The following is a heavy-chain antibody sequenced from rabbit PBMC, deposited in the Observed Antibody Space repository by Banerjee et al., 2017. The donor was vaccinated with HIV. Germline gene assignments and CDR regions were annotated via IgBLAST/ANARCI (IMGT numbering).Heavy chain of an antibody. V-gene: IGHV1S43*01. J-gene: IGHJ4*01. Sequence: QEQLEESGGDLVKPEGSLALTCKASGFTISSSYYICWVRQAPGKGLEWIGCIYSDSNTDTYYASWAKGRFTISRSTSLNTVDLKMTSLTAADTATYFCARDGYAGHGYPNLWGPGTLVTVS. CDR2: IYSDSNTDT. CDR1: GFTISSSYY. CDR3: ARDGYAGHGYPNL. D-gene: IGHD6-1*01.